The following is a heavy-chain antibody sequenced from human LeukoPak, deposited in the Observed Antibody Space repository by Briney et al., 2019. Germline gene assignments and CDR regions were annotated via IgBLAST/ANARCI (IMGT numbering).Heavy chain of an antibody. CDR1: GGSFSGYY. D-gene: IGHD5-18*01. CDR3: AKSFQRVQLWSSYDAFDV. V-gene: IGHV4-34*01. CDR2: INHSGST. J-gene: IGHJ3*01. Sequence: SETLSLTCAVYGGSFSGYYWSWIRQPPGKGLEWIGEINHSGSTNYNPSLKSRVTISVDTSKNQFSLTLSSVTAADTAVYYCAKSFQRVQLWSSYDAFDVWGQGTTVIVSS.